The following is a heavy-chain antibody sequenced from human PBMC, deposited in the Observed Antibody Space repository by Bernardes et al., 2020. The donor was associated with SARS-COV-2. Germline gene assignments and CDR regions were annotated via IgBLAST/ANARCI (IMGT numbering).Heavy chain of an antibody. V-gene: IGHV1-2*02. D-gene: IGHD2-21*01. J-gene: IGHJ4*02. CDR3: ARTFYYDRGGDSVFDQ. CDR1: GYTFSDYY. CDR2: ISPKSGAT. Sequence: ASVKVSCKASGYTFSDYYIHWLRQAPGQGFEWMGWISPKSGATNYAQKFQGRVTMTRDTAFSTEYMQLSSLTSDDTAVYYCARTFYYDRGGDSVFDQWGQGTLVSVSS.